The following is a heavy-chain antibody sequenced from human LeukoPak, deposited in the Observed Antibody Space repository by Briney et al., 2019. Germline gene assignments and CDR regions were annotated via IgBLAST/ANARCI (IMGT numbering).Heavy chain of an antibody. D-gene: IGHD3-16*01. Sequence: PSETLSLTCTVSGGSISSYYWSWIRQPPGKAPEWIGYISHRGSTKYNLSLKSRVTMSVDTSKNQFSLKLTSVIAADTAMYYCARGFEGVAGWFDPWGQGTLVTVSS. V-gene: IGHV4-59*01. J-gene: IGHJ5*02. CDR1: GGSISSYY. CDR3: ARGFEGVAGWFDP. CDR2: ISHRGST.